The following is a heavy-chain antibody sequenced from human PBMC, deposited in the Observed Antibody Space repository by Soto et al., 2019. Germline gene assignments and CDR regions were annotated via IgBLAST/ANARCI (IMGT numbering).Heavy chain of an antibody. CDR1: GGSISSYY. Sequence: QVQLQEPGPGLVKPSETLSLTCTVSGGSISSYYWSWIRQPPGKGLEWIGYIYYSGSTNYNPSLKSRVTISVDTSKNQFSLKLSSVTAADTAVYYCARVTTKSWYFDLWGRGTLVTVSS. CDR2: IYYSGST. J-gene: IGHJ2*01. D-gene: IGHD4-17*01. V-gene: IGHV4-59*08. CDR3: ARVTTKSWYFDL.